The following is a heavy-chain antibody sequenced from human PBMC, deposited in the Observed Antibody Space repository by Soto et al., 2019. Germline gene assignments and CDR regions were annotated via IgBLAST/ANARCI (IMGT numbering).Heavy chain of an antibody. CDR1: GDSVGSDGYY. V-gene: IGHV4-31*02. Sequence: SETLSLTCTVSGDSVGSDGYYWTWIRQHPGKGLEWIGYIYYSGSTSYNPSLKSRVTISVDTSKNQFSLKLSSVTAADTAVYYCARRAQDYGDLHYFDYWGQGTLVTVSS. J-gene: IGHJ4*02. CDR3: ARRAQDYGDLHYFDY. D-gene: IGHD4-17*01. CDR2: IYYSGST.